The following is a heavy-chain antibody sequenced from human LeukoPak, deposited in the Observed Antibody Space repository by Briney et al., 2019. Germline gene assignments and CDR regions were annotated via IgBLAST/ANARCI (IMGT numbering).Heavy chain of an antibody. CDR1: GGSFSGYY. J-gene: IGHJ4*02. CDR2: INHSGST. Sequence: PSETLSLTCAVYGGSFSGYYWSWIRQPPGKELEWIGEINHSGSTNYNPSLKSRVTISVDTSKNQFSLKLSSVTAADTAVYYCARSFTRGWYTRYYFDYWGQGTLVTVSS. D-gene: IGHD6-19*01. CDR3: ARSFTRGWYTRYYFDY. V-gene: IGHV4-34*01.